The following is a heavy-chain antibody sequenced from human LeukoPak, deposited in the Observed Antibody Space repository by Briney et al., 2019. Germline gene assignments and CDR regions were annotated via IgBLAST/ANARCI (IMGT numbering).Heavy chain of an antibody. CDR2: IIPILGIA. CDR1: GGTFSSYA. CDR3: ARGIAAAGTLDY. V-gene: IGHV1-69*04. J-gene: IGHJ4*02. Sequence: SVKVSRKASGGTFSSYAISWVRQAPGQGLEWMGRIIPILGIANYAQKFQGRVTITADKSTSTAYMELSSLRSEDTAVYYCARGIAAAGTLDYWGQGTLVTVSS. D-gene: IGHD6-13*01.